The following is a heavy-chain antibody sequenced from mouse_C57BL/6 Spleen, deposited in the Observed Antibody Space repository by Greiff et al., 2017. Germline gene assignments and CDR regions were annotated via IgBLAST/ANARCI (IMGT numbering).Heavy chain of an antibody. CDR2: IYWDDDK. Sequence: QVTLKESGPGILQSSQTLSLTCSFSGFSLSTSGMGVSWIRQPSGKGLEWLAHIYWDDDKRYNPSLKSRLTISKDTSRNQVFLKITSVDTADTATYYCARRGPIYYDYDEGFAYWGQGTLVTVSA. CDR3: ARRGPIYYDYDEGFAY. V-gene: IGHV8-12*01. J-gene: IGHJ3*01. CDR1: GFSLSTSGMG. D-gene: IGHD2-4*01.